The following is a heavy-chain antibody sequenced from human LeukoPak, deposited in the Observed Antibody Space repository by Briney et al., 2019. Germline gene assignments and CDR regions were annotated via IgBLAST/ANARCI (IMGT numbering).Heavy chain of an antibody. D-gene: IGHD3-10*01. Sequence: GASVRVSCKASGYTFTSYGISWVRQAPGQGLEWMGWISAYNGNTNYAQKLQGRVTMTTDTSTSTAYMELRSLRSDDTAVYYCARDFVYTMVRGVNVDYWGQGTLVTVSS. CDR1: GYTFTSYG. CDR3: ARDFVYTMVRGVNVDY. J-gene: IGHJ4*02. CDR2: ISAYNGNT. V-gene: IGHV1-18*01.